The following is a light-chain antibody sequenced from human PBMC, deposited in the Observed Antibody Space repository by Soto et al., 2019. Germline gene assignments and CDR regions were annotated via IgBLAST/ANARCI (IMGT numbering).Light chain of an antibody. J-gene: IGLJ2*01. CDR1: TGPVTSGHW. CDR3: FLSYSGARPVV. V-gene: IGLV7-46*01. Sequence: QTVVTQEPSLTVSPGGTVTLTCDSSTGPVTSGHWPYWLQQKPGQAPRTLIYDTSKKHSSTPARFSGSLLGGKAALTLSGAQPEDEADYYCFLSYSGARPVVFGGGTKLTVL. CDR2: DTS.